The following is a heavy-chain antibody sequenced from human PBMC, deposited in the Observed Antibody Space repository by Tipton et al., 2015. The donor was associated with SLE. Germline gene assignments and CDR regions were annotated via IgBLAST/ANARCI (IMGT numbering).Heavy chain of an antibody. CDR2: LSTDGSVT. CDR3: VRDKVTYFDY. Sequence: SLRLSCAASGFTFHNYWMHWVRQAPGKGLVWVSRLSTDGSVTTYADSVKGRFTISRDNAKNTLYLQMSGLRAEDTAVYYCVRDKVTYFDYWGQGTLVTVSS. D-gene: IGHD4-11*01. V-gene: IGHV3-74*01. CDR1: GFTFHNYW. J-gene: IGHJ4*02.